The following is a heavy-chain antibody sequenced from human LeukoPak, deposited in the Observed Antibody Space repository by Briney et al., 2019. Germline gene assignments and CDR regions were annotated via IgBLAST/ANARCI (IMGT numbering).Heavy chain of an antibody. J-gene: IGHJ4*02. CDR1: GYTFTSYG. D-gene: IGHD3-22*01. CDR2: IIPIFGTA. Sequence: GASVKVSCKASGYTFTSYGISWVRQAPGQGLEWMGGIIPIFGTANYAQKFQGRVTITADESTSTAYMELSSLRSEDTAVYYCASITPYYYDSSGYYWGQGTLVTVSS. V-gene: IGHV1-69*13. CDR3: ASITPYYYDSSGYY.